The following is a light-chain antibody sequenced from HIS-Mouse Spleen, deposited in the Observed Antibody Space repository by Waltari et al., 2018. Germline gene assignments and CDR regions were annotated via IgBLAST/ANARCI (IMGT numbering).Light chain of an antibody. CDR2: EGS. Sequence: QSALTQPASVSGSPGQSSTISCTGTSSDVGSYNLVSWYQHHPGKAPKLMIYEGSKRPSGVSNRFSGSKSGSTASLTISGLQAEDEADYYCCSYAGSSTFVVFGGGTKLTVL. V-gene: IGLV2-23*01. CDR3: CSYAGSSTFVV. J-gene: IGLJ2*01. CDR1: SSDVGSYNL.